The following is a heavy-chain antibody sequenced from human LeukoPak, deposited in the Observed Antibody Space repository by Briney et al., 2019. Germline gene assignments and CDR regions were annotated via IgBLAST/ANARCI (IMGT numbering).Heavy chain of an antibody. CDR3: ASVELATAYFYY. CDR1: GGSISSGGYS. V-gene: IGHV4-30-2*01. CDR2: IYHSGST. D-gene: IGHD5-24*01. J-gene: IGHJ4*02. Sequence: SEALSLTCAVSGGSISSGGYSWSWIRQPPGKGLEWIGYIYHSGSTYYNPSLKSRVTISVDTSKNQVSLKVSSVTAADTAVYYCASVELATAYFYYWGQGTLVTVSS.